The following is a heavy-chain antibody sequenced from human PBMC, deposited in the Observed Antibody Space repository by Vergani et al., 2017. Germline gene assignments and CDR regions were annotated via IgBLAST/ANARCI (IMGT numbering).Heavy chain of an antibody. CDR1: GFTFSSYE. CDR2: ISSSGSTI. J-gene: IGHJ4*02. CDR3: ARDDRYSSGFGY. Sequence: EVQLVESGGGLVQPGGSLRLFCAASGFTFSSYEMNWVRQAPGKGLEWVSYISSSGSTIYYADSVKGRFTISRDNAKNSLYLQMNSLRAEDTAVYYCARDDRYSSGFGYWGQGTLVTVSS. D-gene: IGHD6-19*01. V-gene: IGHV3-48*03.